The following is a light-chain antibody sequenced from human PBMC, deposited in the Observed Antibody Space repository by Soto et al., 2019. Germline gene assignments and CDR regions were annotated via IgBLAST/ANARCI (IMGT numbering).Light chain of an antibody. J-gene: IGKJ2*01. CDR2: GAS. CDR3: QQYNNWPPYT. V-gene: IGKV3-15*01. CDR1: QSVSSN. Sequence: EIVMTQSPATLSVSPGERTTVSCRASQSVSSNLAWYQQKPGQAPRLLIYGASTRATGIPARFSGSGSGTEFTLTISSLQSEDFADYYCQQYNNWPPYTFGQGTKLEIK.